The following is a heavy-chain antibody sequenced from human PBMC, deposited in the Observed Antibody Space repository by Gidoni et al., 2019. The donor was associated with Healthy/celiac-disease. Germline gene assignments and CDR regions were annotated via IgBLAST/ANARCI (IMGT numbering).Heavy chain of an antibody. CDR3: ARMISIAAAGTKLFDY. Sequence: QVTLRESGPALVKPTQTLTLTCTFSGFSLSTSGMCVSWIRQPPGKALEWLARIDWDDDKYYSTSLKTRLTISKDTSKNQVVLTMTNMDPVDTATYYCARMISIAAAGTKLFDYWGQGTLVTVSS. V-gene: IGHV2-70*15. CDR1: GFSLSTSGMC. D-gene: IGHD6-13*01. CDR2: IDWDDDK. J-gene: IGHJ4*02.